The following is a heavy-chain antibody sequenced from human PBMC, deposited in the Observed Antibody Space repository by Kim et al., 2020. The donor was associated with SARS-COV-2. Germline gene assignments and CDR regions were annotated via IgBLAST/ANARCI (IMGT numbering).Heavy chain of an antibody. CDR3: AMGYCSGGSCYSGWFDP. Sequence: SETLSLTCTVSGGSISSYYWSWIRQHPGKGLEWIGYIYYSGSTNYNPSLKSRVTISVDTSKNQFSLKLSSVTAADTAVYYCAMGYCSGGSCYSGWFDPWGQGTLVTVSS. V-gene: IGHV4-59*01. J-gene: IGHJ5*02. CDR1: GGSISSYY. D-gene: IGHD2-15*01. CDR2: IYYSGST.